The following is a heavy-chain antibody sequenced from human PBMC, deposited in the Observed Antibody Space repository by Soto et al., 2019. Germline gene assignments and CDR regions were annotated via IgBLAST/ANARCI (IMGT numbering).Heavy chain of an antibody. Sequence: QLQLQESGSGLVKPSQTLSLTCAVSGGSISSGGYSWSWIRQPPGKGLEWIGYIYHSGSTYYNPSLKRRVTISVDRSKNQFSLKLSSVTAADTAVYYCARGVGYCSGGSCYSPNFDYWGQGTLVTVSS. V-gene: IGHV4-30-2*01. CDR3: ARGVGYCSGGSCYSPNFDY. J-gene: IGHJ4*02. CDR2: IYHSGST. D-gene: IGHD2-15*01. CDR1: GGSISSGGYS.